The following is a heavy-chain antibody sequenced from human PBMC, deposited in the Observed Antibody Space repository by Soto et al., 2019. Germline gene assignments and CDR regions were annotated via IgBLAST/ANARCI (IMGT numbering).Heavy chain of an antibody. CDR3: ARLTRAVALDY. CDR2: IYYSGST. CDR1: GGSISNYY. V-gene: IGHV4-59*08. J-gene: IGHJ4*02. Sequence: SETLSLTCTVSGGSISNYYWSWIRQPPGKGLEWIGYIYYSGSTNYNPSLKSRVTISVDTSKNQFSLKLSSVTAADTAVYYCARLTRAVALDYWGQGTLVTVSS. D-gene: IGHD6-19*01.